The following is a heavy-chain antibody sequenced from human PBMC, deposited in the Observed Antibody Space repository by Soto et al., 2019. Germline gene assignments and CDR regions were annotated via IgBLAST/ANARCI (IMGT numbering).Heavy chain of an antibody. CDR1: GFTFRSYA. Sequence: GGSLRLSCAASGFTFRSYAMSWVRQAPGKGLEWVSAISGSGGSTYYADSGKGRFTISRDNSKNTLYLQMNSLRAEDTAVYYCAKDKGVRFPWGMDVWGQGTTVTVSS. J-gene: IGHJ6*02. CDR2: ISGSGGST. CDR3: AKDKGVRFPWGMDV. D-gene: IGHD3-3*01. V-gene: IGHV3-23*01.